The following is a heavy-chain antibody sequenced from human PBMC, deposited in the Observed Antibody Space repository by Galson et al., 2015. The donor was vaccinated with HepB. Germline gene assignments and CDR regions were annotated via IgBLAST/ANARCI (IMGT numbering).Heavy chain of an antibody. CDR3: ARDLRGLGIAAAGTAEYFQH. Sequence: SVKVSCKASGYTFTSYGISWVRQAPGQGLEWMGWISAYNGNTNYAQKLQGRVTMTTDTSTSTAYMELRSLRSDDTAVYYCARDLRGLGIAAAGTAEYFQHWGQGTLVTVSS. D-gene: IGHD6-13*01. CDR2: ISAYNGNT. J-gene: IGHJ1*01. CDR1: GYTFTSYG. V-gene: IGHV1-18*04.